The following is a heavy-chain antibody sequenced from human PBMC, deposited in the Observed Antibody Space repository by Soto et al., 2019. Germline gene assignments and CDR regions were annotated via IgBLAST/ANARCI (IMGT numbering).Heavy chain of an antibody. Sequence: QVTLKESGPVLVKPTETLTLTCTVSGFSLSNARMGVSWIRQPPGKPLEWLAHIFSNDEKSYSTSLKSRLTISKDTSKSQVVLTMTNMDTVDTATYSCARSSGDYSPSYFDCWGQGTLVTVSS. D-gene: IGHD3-3*01. CDR1: GFSLSNARMG. J-gene: IGHJ4*02. CDR2: IFSNDEK. V-gene: IGHV2-26*01. CDR3: ARSSGDYSPSYFDC.